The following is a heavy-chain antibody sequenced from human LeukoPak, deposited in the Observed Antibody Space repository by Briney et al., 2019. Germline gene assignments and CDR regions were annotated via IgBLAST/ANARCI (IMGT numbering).Heavy chain of an antibody. D-gene: IGHD3-16*01. CDR1: GGSIRGDY. CDR3: ARDRGSLGGFDY. J-gene: IGHJ4*02. CDR2: IYYSGST. V-gene: IGHV4-59*01. Sequence: SDTLSLTYIVSGGSIRGDYWSWIRQPPGKGLEWIAYIYYSGSTNYNPSLKNRVTISVDTSKNQFSLKLNSLIGADTAVYYWARDRGSLGGFDYWGQGTLVTVSS.